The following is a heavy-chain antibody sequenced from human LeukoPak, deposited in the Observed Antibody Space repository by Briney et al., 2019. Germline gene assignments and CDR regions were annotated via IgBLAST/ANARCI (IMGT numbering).Heavy chain of an antibody. J-gene: IGHJ5*02. CDR2: IWYDGSNK. Sequence: PGGSLRLSCAASGFTFSSYGMHWVRQAPGKGLEWVAVIWYDGSNKYYAVSVKGRFTISRDNSKNTLYLQMNSLRAEDTAVYYCARERDDYGDPNWFDPWGQGTLVTVSS. D-gene: IGHD4-17*01. CDR3: ARERDDYGDPNWFDP. CDR1: GFTFSSYG. V-gene: IGHV3-33*01.